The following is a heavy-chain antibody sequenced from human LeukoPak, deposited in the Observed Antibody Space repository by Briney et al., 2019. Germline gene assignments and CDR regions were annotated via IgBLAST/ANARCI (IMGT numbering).Heavy chain of an antibody. J-gene: IGHJ5*02. Sequence: SETLSLTCTVSGGSISSYYWSWIRQPPGKGLEWIGYIYYSGSTNYNPSLKSRVTISVDTSKNQFSLKLSSVTAADTAVYYCAIALVGATENWFDPWGQGTLVTVSS. CDR3: AIALVGATENWFDP. CDR1: GGSISSYY. V-gene: IGHV4-59*08. D-gene: IGHD1-26*01. CDR2: IYYSGST.